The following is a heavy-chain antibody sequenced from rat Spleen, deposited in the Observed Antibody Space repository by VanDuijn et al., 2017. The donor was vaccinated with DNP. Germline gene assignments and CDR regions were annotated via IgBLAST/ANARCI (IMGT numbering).Heavy chain of an antibody. D-gene: IGHD3-8*01. CDR1: GFTFSDYN. CDR3: ATSPGPNWFAY. J-gene: IGHJ2*01. CDR2: IHSDGSST. V-gene: IGHV5-7*01. Sequence: EVQLVESGGGLVQPGRSLKLSCAASGFTFSDYNMAWVRQAPKRGLEWVTTIHSDGSSTYYRDSVRGRFTISRDNANRTLYLQMDSLRSEDTATYYCATSPGPNWFAYWGQGVMVTVSS.